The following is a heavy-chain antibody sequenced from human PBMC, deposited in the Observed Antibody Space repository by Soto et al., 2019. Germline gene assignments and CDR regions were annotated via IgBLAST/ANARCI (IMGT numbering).Heavy chain of an antibody. CDR3: ATRSPAFDY. V-gene: IGHV1-18*01. J-gene: IGHJ4*02. CDR1: GYTFTSYG. CDR2: ITTDKGKT. Sequence: QVQLVQSGPEVKKPGASVKVSCKTSGYTFTSYGIIWVRQAPGQGLEWRGWITTDKGKTTYAQRFQGRVTMTTDTSTSTAYMELRSLRSDDTAVYYCATRSPAFDYWGQGTLVTVSS.